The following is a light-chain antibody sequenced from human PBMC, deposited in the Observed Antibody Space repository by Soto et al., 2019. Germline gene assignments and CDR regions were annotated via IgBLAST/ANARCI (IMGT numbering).Light chain of an antibody. CDR2: TNN. CDR3: AAWDDSLNGRV. J-gene: IGLJ3*02. V-gene: IGLV1-44*01. Sequence: QSVLTQPPSASGTPGQRVTISCSGSSSNIGRNTVNWYQHLPGTAPKLLIHTNNQRPSGVPDRFSGSKSGTSASLAISGLQSEDEYDYYCAAWDDSLNGRVFGGGTKLTVL. CDR1: SSNIGRNT.